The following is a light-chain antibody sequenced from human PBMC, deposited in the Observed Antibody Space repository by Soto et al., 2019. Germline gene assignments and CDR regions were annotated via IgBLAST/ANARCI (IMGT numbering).Light chain of an antibody. V-gene: IGLV2-14*01. J-gene: IGLJ3*02. Sequence: QSALTQPASVSGSPGQSITISCTGTSSDVGGYNSVSWYQQHPDKAPKLMIYDVSNRPSGVSNRFSGSKSGNTASLTISGRQAEDEADYYCSSKTSSTTVVFGGGTQLTVL. CDR2: DVS. CDR1: SSDVGGYNS. CDR3: SSKTSSTTVV.